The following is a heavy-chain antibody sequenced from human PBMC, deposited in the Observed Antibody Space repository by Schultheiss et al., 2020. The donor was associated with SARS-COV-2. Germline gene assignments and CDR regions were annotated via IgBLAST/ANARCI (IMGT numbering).Heavy chain of an antibody. J-gene: IGHJ4*02. CDR1: GFTFSDYY. CDR2: IKSKTDGGTT. V-gene: IGHV3-15*01. D-gene: IGHD2-15*01. Sequence: GGSLRLSCAASGFTFSDYYMSWIRQAPGKGLEWVGRIKSKTDGGTTDYAAPVKGRFTISRDDSKNTLYLQMNSLKTEDTAVYYCTTERDCSGGSCSDYWGQGTLVTVSS. CDR3: TTERDCSGGSCSDY.